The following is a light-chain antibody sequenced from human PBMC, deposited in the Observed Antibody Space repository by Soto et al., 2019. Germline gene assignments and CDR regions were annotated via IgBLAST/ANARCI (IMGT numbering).Light chain of an antibody. V-gene: IGKV3-20*01. CDR1: QSVSSSY. Sequence: EIVLTQSPGTLSLSPGERATLSCRASQSVSSSYLAWYQQKPGQAPRLLIYGASNRATNIPDRFSGSRSGTDFPLTIRRLEAEACAVYSYQQYGSSLMYTFGQGTKLEIK. CDR2: GAS. J-gene: IGKJ2*01. CDR3: QQYGSSLMYT.